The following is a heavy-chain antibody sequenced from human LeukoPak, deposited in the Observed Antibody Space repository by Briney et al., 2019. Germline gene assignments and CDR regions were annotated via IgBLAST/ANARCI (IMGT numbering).Heavy chain of an antibody. V-gene: IGHV3-30*18. D-gene: IGHD3-22*01. CDR2: ISYDGSNK. CDR1: GFTFSSYG. Sequence: GRSLRLSCAASGFTFSSYGMHWVRQAPGKGLEWVAVISYDGSNKYYADSVKGRFTISRDNSKNTLYLQMNSLRVEDTAVYYCAKDYYDSSGYYIEVLGYFDYWGQGTLVTVSS. J-gene: IGHJ4*02. CDR3: AKDYYDSSGYYIEVLGYFDY.